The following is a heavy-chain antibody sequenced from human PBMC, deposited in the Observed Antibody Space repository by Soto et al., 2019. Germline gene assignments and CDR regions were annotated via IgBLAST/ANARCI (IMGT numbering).Heavy chain of an antibody. CDR3: ARARDFWSTYFDS. CDR2: IKHDGTEK. CDR1: GLTFKNYW. V-gene: IGHV3-7*03. Sequence: EVQLVESGGGLVQPGGSLRLSCAASGLTFKNYWISWVCQAPGQGREWEANIKHDGTEKYYVDTVKGRLTISRDNAKNSLYLQMNSLRAEDTAVYYCARARDFWSTYFDSWGQGTLVTVSS. D-gene: IGHD3-3*01. J-gene: IGHJ4*02.